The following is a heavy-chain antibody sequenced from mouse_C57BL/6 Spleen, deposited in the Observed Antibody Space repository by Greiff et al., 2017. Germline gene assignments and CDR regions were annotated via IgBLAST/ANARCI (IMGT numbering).Heavy chain of an antibody. Sequence: VQLQQSGAELVKPGASVKISCKASGYAFSSYWMNWVKQRPGKGLEWIGQIYPGDGDTNYNGKFKGKSTLTADKSSSPAYMQLSSLTSEDSAVYFCARSYDYDGDYWDQGTTLTVSS. CDR1: GYAFSSYW. CDR2: IYPGDGDT. CDR3: ARSYDYDGDY. J-gene: IGHJ2*01. D-gene: IGHD2-4*01. V-gene: IGHV1-80*01.